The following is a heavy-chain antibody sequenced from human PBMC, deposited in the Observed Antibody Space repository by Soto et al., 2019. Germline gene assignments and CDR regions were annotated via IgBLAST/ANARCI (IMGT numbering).Heavy chain of an antibody. CDR1: GGSISHYY. V-gene: IGHV4-59*01. CDR2: AYYSGST. J-gene: IGHJ4*02. D-gene: IGHD5-18*01. Sequence: SETLSLTCSVSGGSISHYYWSWIRQSPGKGLEWIGYAYYSGSTDYNPSLKSRVTMSVDTSKSQFSLQLTSVTAADTAVYYCARGAADTAMVDSWGQGTLVTVSS. CDR3: ARGAADTAMVDS.